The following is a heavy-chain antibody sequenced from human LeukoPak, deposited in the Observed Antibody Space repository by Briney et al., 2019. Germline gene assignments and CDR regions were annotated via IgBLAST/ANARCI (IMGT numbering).Heavy chain of an antibody. Sequence: PGGPLRLSCAASGFTFSSYWMSWVRQAPGKGLEWVANIKQDGSEKYYVDSVKGRFTISRDNAKNSLYLQMNSLRAEDTAVYYCAKNDFWSGYPYYYYYMDVWGKGTTVTVSS. V-gene: IGHV3-7*01. CDR3: AKNDFWSGYPYYYYYMDV. D-gene: IGHD3-3*01. CDR1: GFTFSSYW. CDR2: IKQDGSEK. J-gene: IGHJ6*03.